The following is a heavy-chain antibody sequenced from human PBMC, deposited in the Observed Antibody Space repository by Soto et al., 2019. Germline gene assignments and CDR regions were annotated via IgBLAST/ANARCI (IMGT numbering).Heavy chain of an antibody. CDR3: ARDDSSGWPLNFDY. V-gene: IGHV1-69*13. D-gene: IGHD6-19*01. J-gene: IGHJ4*02. CDR1: GGTFSSYA. CDR2: VIPIFGTA. Sequence: SVKVSCKASGGTFSSYAIIWVRQAPGQGLEWMGGVIPIFGTANYAQKFQGRVTITADESTSTAYMELSSLRSEDTAVYYCARDDSSGWPLNFDYWGQGTLVTVSS.